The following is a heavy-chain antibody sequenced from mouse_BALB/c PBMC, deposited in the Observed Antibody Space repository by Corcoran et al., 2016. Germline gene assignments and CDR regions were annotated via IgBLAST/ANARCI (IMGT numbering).Heavy chain of an antibody. CDR2: INTYTGEP. CDR1: GYTFTNYG. CDR3: ASYYGSSFAY. Sequence: QIQLVQSGPELKKPGETVKISCKASGYTFTNYGMNWVKQAPGKGLKWMGWINTYTGEPTYADDFKGRFAFSLETPASTAYLQINNLKNEDMATYFCASYYGSSFAYWGQGTLVTVSA. V-gene: IGHV9-1*02. D-gene: IGHD1-1*01. J-gene: IGHJ3*01.